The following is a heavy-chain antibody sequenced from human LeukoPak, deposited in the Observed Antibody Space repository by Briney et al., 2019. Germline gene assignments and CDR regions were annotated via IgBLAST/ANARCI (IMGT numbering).Heavy chain of an antibody. CDR1: GFXXSXYG. V-gene: IGHV3-33*01. D-gene: IGHD3-10*01. J-gene: IGHJ4*02. CDR2: IWYDGSNK. Sequence: LXLXXXXSGFXXSXYGMHWVRQAPGKGLEWVAVIWYDGSNKYYADSVKGRFTISRDNSKNTLYLQMNSLRAEDTAVYYCASDLTRGFYYGSGSYYHQDDYWGQGTLVTVSS. CDR3: ASDLTRGFYYGSGSYYHQDDY.